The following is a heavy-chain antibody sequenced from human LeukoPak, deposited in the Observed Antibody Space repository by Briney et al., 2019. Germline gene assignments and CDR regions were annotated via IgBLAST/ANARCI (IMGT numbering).Heavy chain of an antibody. D-gene: IGHD2-2*02. J-gene: IGHJ5*02. CDR3: TKTAPAAIYWFDP. CDR2: ISGSGGST. V-gene: IGHV3-23*01. Sequence: GGSLRLSCTASGFTFSSYAMTWVRQAPEKGLEWVSAISGSGGSTYYADSVMGRFTISRDNSKNTLYMQMNSLRAEDTAVYYCTKTAPAAIYWFDPWGQGTLVTVSS. CDR1: GFTFSSYA.